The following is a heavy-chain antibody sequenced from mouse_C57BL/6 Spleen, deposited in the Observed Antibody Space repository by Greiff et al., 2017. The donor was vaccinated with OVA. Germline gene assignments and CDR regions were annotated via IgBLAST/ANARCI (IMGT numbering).Heavy chain of an antibody. D-gene: IGHD4-1*01. J-gene: IGHJ2*01. V-gene: IGHV1-15*01. CDR3: TIGTGTYFDY. CDR2: IDPETGGT. Sequence: QVQLQQSGAELVRPGASVTLSCKASGYTFTDYEMHWVKQTPVHGLEWIGAIDPETGGTAYNQTFKGKAILTADKSSSTAYMELRSLTSEDSAGYYCTIGTGTYFDYWGQGTTLTVSS. CDR1: GYTFTDYE.